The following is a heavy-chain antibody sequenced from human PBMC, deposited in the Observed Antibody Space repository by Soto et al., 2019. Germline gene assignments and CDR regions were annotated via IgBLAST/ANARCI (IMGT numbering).Heavy chain of an antibody. CDR1: GGSIKKYY. D-gene: IGHD2-15*01. CDR3: AGIGEDIYYGMDV. CDR2: IYSSGST. V-gene: IGHV4-4*07. Sequence: SETLSLTCTVSGGSIKKYYWNWIRQSAGKGLEWIGRIYSSGSTNYNPSLKSRVTMLVDTSKSQFFLNLNSVTAADTAVYYCAGIGEDIYYGMDVWGQGTTVTVPS. J-gene: IGHJ6*02.